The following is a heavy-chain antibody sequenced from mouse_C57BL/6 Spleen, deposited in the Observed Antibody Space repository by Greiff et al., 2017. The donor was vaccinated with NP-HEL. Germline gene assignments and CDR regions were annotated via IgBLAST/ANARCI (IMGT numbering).Heavy chain of an antibody. CDR3: TIITTVVDWFAD. CDR1: GYTFTDYE. D-gene: IGHD1-1*01. Sequence: QVQLQQSGAELVRPGASVTLSCKASGYTFTDYEMHWVKQTPVHGLEWIGAIDPETGGTAYNQKFKGKAILTADKSSSTAYMELRSLTSEDSAVYYCTIITTVVDWFADWGQGTLVTVSA. V-gene: IGHV1-15*01. CDR2: IDPETGGT. J-gene: IGHJ3*01.